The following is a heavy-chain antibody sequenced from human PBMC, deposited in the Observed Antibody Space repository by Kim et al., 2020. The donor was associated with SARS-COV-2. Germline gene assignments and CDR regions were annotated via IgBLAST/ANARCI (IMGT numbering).Heavy chain of an antibody. CDR1: GYIFTDYA. J-gene: IGHJ4*02. D-gene: IGHD2-21*02. V-gene: IGHV7-4-1*02. Sequence: ASVKVSCKASGYIFTDYAMNWMRQAPGQGLEWVGWINTDTGNPTYGQGFTGRFVFSLDTSLGTAYLQINNLKTEDTAVYYCARESEVTVPDHWGQGTLVTVSS. CDR2: INTDTGNP. CDR3: ARESEVTVPDH.